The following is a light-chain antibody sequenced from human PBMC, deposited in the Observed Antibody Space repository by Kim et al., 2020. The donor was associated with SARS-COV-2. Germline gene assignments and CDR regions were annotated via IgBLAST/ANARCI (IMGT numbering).Light chain of an antibody. CDR1: ENIRSW. V-gene: IGKV1-12*01. Sequence: SASVGDRVPITCRASENIRSWLAWYQQKPGKAPSLLIYSTSTLHSGVPSRFSGSGSGTDFTLTVSSLQPEDSAVYYCQQLNAFPLTFGGGTKVEI. CDR3: QQLNAFPLT. J-gene: IGKJ4*01. CDR2: STS.